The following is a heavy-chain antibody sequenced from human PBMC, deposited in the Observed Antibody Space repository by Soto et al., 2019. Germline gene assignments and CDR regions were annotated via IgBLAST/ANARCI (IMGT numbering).Heavy chain of an antibody. CDR1: GGTFSSYA. CDR3: ARDLLDYDILTGYYENYMDV. CDR2: INAGNGNT. J-gene: IGHJ6*03. Sequence: ASVKVSCKASGGTFSSYAMHWVRQAPGQRLEWMGWINAGNGNTKYSQKFQGRVTITRDTSASTAYLELSSLRSEDTAVYYCARDLLDYDILTGYYENYMDVWGKGTTVTVSS. V-gene: IGHV1-3*01. D-gene: IGHD3-9*01.